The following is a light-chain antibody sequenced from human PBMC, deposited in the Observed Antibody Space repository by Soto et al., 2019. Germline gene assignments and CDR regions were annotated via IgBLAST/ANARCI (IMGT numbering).Light chain of an antibody. V-gene: IGLV1-44*01. J-gene: IGLJ1*01. Sequence: QSVLTQPHSASGTPGQRVTISCSGSSSNIGTSSVHWFQQLPGTAPKLLISTTNQRPSEVPERYSGSKSGTSASLAISGHQTEDEADYYCAAWDDSLNAHVFGTGTKLTVL. CDR2: TTN. CDR1: SSNIGTSS. CDR3: AAWDDSLNAHV.